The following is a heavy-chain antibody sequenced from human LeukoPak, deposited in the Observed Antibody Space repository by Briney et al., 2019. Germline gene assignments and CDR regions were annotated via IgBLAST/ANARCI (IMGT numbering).Heavy chain of an antibody. V-gene: IGHV3-7*05. D-gene: IGHD6-19*01. CDR2: IKQDGSEK. J-gene: IGHJ4*02. CDR1: GFTFSSYW. Sequence: PGGSLRLSCAASGFTFSSYWMSWVRQAPGKGLEWMANIKQDGSEKNYVDSVKGRFTISRDNAKNSLYLQMNSLRAEDTAVYYCARAVAGYELDYWGQGTLVTVSS. CDR3: ARAVAGYELDY.